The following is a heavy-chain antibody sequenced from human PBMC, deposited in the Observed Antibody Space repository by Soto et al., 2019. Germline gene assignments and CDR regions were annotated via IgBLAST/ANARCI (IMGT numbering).Heavy chain of an antibody. CDR2: IIPIFGTA. V-gene: IGHV1-69*01. J-gene: IGHJ3*01. Sequence: QVQLVQSGAEVKKPGSSVKVSCKASGVTFSSYAISWVRQAPGQGLEWIGGIIPIFGTANYAQKFQGRVTITAADSTSTAYMELSSLRAEDTAVDAWARVIYGGKAVWGQGRMVTVSS. CDR1: GVTFSSYA. CDR3: ARVIYGGKAV. D-gene: IGHD3-16*01.